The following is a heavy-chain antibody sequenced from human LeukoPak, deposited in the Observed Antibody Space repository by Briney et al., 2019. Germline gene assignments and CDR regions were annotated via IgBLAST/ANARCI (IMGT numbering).Heavy chain of an antibody. CDR2: IRQDGSDK. V-gene: IGHV3-7*01. CDR1: GFTFSSYG. CDR3: VRDSFTNTWHFQEKDY. Sequence: PGGSLRLSCGASGFTFSSYGMTWVRQAPGKGLEWVANIRQDGSDKFYVDSVKGRFTISRDNAKNSLFLQMNSLRAEDTAVYYCVRDSFTNTWHFQEKDYWGQGTLVTVSS. D-gene: IGHD2/OR15-2a*01. J-gene: IGHJ4*02.